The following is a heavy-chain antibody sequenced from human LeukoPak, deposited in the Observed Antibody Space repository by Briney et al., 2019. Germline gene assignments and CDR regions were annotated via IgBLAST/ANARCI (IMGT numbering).Heavy chain of an antibody. V-gene: IGHV1-24*01. CDR2: FDPEDGET. CDR1: GYTLTELS. Sequence: ASVNVACKVSGYTLTELSMHWVRQAPGKGLEWMGGFDPEDGETIYAQKFQGRVTMTEDTSTDTAYMELSSLRSEDTAVYYCARAFLDYGGNHWGVWGQGTTVTVSS. CDR3: ARAFLDYGGNHWGV. D-gene: IGHD4-23*01. J-gene: IGHJ6*02.